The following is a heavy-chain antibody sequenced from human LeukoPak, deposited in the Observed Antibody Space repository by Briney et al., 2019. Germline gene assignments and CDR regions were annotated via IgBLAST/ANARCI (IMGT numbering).Heavy chain of an antibody. D-gene: IGHD2-21*02. Sequence: PGGSLRLSCAASGFTFSDYWMHWVRQVPGKGLEWVGNINQDASEINYVDSVRGRFTISRDNAKNSLHLQMNSLRAEDTAVYYCATDRDNSDWQKRFDSWGQGTLVTVSS. J-gene: IGHJ4*02. CDR3: ATDRDNSDWQKRFDS. V-gene: IGHV3-7*01. CDR2: INQDASEI. CDR1: GFTFSDYW.